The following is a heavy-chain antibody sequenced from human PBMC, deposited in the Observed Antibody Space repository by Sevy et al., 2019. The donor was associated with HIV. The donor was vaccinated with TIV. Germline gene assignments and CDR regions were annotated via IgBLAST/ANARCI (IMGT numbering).Heavy chain of an antibody. CDR1: GYTFTSYD. CDR3: ARASRAAGIYYLDY. Sequence: ASVKVSCKASGYTFTSYDINWVRQATGQGPELMGWMNPNGGNTGYAQKFQGRVTMTRNTSISTAYMDLSSLRSEDTAVYCCARASRAAGIYYLDYWGQGTLVTVSS. V-gene: IGHV1-8*01. D-gene: IGHD6-13*01. CDR2: MNPNGGNT. J-gene: IGHJ4*02.